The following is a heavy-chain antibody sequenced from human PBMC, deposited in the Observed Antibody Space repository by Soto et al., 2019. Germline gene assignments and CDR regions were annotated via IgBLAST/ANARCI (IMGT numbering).Heavy chain of an antibody. Sequence: EVQLVESGGGWVQPGGSLRLSCAASGITFSSHSMNWVRQAPGKGLEWASYINSRTTTIYYADSVKGRFTISRDNAKNSLYLQMNSLRDEDTAVYYCGMSMITFGGVIADWGQGTLVTVSS. CDR3: GMSMITFGGVIAD. CDR1: GITFSSHS. V-gene: IGHV3-48*02. J-gene: IGHJ4*02. CDR2: INSRTTTI. D-gene: IGHD3-16*02.